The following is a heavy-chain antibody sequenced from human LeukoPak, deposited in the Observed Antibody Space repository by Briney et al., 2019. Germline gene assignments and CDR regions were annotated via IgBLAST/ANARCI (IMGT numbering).Heavy chain of an antibody. J-gene: IGHJ4*02. V-gene: IGHV3-23*01. Sequence: GGPLRLSCAPSGFTFSSYSMIWVRQSPGKGLEWVSSISGSGGSIYYADSVKGRFTISRDNSRNTLFLQMNSLKADDTAVYYCAKGGGGVLASWGQGTLVTVSS. CDR3: AKGGGGVLAS. CDR2: ISGSGGSI. CDR1: GFTFSSYS. D-gene: IGHD3-16*01.